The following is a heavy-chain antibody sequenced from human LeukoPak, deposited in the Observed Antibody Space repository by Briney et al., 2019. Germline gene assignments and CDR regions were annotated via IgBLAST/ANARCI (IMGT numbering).Heavy chain of an antibody. Sequence: GGSLRLSCASSGFPFRNAWLSWVRHASGKGLEWVGRLKSRNDGGTTDYAAPEKGRFTNSRDDSKNTLYLQMNSLKTEDTAVYYCTTGTSLYYDFWSGYPVGMDVWGQGTTVTVSS. CDR1: GFPFRNAW. D-gene: IGHD3-3*01. CDR3: TTGTSLYYDFWSGYPVGMDV. J-gene: IGHJ6*02. CDR2: LKSRNDGGTT. V-gene: IGHV3-15*01.